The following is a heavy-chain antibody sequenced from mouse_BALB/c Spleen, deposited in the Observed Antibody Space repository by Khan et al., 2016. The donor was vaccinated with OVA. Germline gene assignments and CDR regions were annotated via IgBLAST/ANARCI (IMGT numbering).Heavy chain of an antibody. J-gene: IGHJ3*01. V-gene: IGHV1S81*02. D-gene: IGHD2-1*01. CDR2: INPSDGDT. CDR3: TRSGYGTFAY. CDR1: GYTFTSYY. Sequence: VELVESGAELVKPWASVKLSCKASGYTFTSYYMYWVKQRPGQGLEWIGEINPSDGDTNFNEKFKSKATLTVDKSSSTVYMQLSSLTSEDSAVYYCTRSGYGTFAYWGQGTLVTVSA.